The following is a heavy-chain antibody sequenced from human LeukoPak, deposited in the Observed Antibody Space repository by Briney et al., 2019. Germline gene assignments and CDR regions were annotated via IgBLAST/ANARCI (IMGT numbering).Heavy chain of an antibody. Sequence: GGSLRLSCAASGFTFSSYAMHWVRQAPGKGLEWVAVISYDGSNKYYADSVKGRFTVSRDNSKNTLYLQMNSLRAEDTAVYYCARDSEPGIAARFDSWGQGTLVTVSS. D-gene: IGHD6-6*01. J-gene: IGHJ4*02. V-gene: IGHV3-30*01. CDR3: ARDSEPGIAARFDS. CDR2: ISYDGSNK. CDR1: GFTFSSYA.